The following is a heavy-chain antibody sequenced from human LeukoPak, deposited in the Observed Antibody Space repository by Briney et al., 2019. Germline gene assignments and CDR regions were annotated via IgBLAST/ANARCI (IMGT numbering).Heavy chain of an antibody. J-gene: IGHJ4*02. CDR3: ARTEYSYGPGYFDY. D-gene: IGHD5-18*01. CDR1: GGSFSGYY. Sequence: PSETLSLTCAVYGGSFSGYYWSWIRQPPGKGLEWIGEINHSGSTNYNPSLKSRVTISVDTSKNQFSLQLNSVTPEDTAVYYCARTEYSYGPGYFDYWGQGTLVTVSS. V-gene: IGHV4-34*01. CDR2: INHSGST.